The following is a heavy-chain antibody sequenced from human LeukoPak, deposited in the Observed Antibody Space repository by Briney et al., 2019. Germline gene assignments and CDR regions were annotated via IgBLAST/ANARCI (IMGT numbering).Heavy chain of an antibody. CDR3: ASSMVRGVSTRTQPFDY. CDR2: IYYSGST. Sequence: SGTLSLTCTVSGGSISSYYWSWIRQPPGKGLEWIGYIYYSGSTNYNPSLKSRVTISVDTSKNQFSLKLSSVTAADTAVYYCASSMVRGVSTRTQPFDYWGQGTLVTVSS. D-gene: IGHD3-10*01. V-gene: IGHV4-59*08. CDR1: GGSISSYY. J-gene: IGHJ4*02.